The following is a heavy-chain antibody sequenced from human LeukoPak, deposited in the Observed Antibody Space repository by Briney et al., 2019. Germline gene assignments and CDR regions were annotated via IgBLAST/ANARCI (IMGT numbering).Heavy chain of an antibody. D-gene: IGHD6-13*01. V-gene: IGHV3-53*01. CDR1: GFTFSSYS. CDR2: IYTGGST. J-gene: IGHJ4*02. Sequence: GGSLRLSCAASGFTFSSYSMNWVRQAPGKGLEWVSVIYTGGSTYYADSVKGRFTISRVNSKNTVYLQMNSLRAEDTAIYYCARDREGAAAGTLGYWGQGTLVTVSS. CDR3: ARDREGAAAGTLGY.